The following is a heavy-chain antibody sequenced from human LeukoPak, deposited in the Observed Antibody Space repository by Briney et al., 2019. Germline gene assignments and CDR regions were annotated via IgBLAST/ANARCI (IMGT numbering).Heavy chain of an antibody. J-gene: IGHJ4*02. CDR2: VYHSGST. V-gene: IGHV4-4*02. CDR1: GDSISTNHW. Sequence: SGTLSLTCAVSGDSISTNHWWSWVRQPPGKGLEWIGEVYHSGSTNYNPSLKSRVTISVDTSKNQFSLKLSSVTAADTAVYYCARELPYEDWGQGTLVTVSS. D-gene: IGHD5-12*01. CDR3: ARELPYED.